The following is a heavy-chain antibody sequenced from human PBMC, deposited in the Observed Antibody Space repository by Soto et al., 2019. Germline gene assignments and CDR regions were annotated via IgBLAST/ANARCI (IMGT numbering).Heavy chain of an antibody. CDR3: GRQEARTLAAAAADD. Sequence: QVQLQESGPGLVEPSQTLSLTCTVSGGSISSGDYYWSWIRQPPGQGLEWIGCIYYSGRTYYNPPVESPIAISAYTSESHFCLNLNSVIYPDTSLYCCGRQEARTLAAAAADDCGQGTLVIVFS. CDR2: IYYSGRT. V-gene: IGHV4-30-4*01. D-gene: IGHD1-1*01. J-gene: IGHJ4*02. CDR1: GGSISSGDYY.